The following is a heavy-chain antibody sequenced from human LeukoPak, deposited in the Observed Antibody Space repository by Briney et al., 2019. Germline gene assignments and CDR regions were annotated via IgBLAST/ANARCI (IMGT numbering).Heavy chain of an antibody. CDR2: ISYDGSNK. Sequence: GGSLRLSCTASGFIFSNYGMSWVRQAPGKGLEWVAVISYDGSNKYYADSVKGRFTISRDNSKNTLYLQMNSLRAEDTAVYFCARPTWTNYMDVWGKGTAVTISS. J-gene: IGHJ6*03. CDR3: ARPTWTNYMDV. CDR1: GFIFSNYG. V-gene: IGHV3-30*03. D-gene: IGHD3/OR15-3a*01.